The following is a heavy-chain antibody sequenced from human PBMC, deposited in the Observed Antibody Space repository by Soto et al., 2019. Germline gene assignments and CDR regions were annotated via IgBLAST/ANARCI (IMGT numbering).Heavy chain of an antibody. CDR1: GFTFNSHE. CDR2: ISSSGGSI. J-gene: IGHJ5*02. CDR3: ARSWGLYCSSSRCYSPWFDP. V-gene: IGHV3-48*03. D-gene: IGHD2-2*02. Sequence: EVQLVESGGGVVQPGGSLRLSCAGSGFTFNSHEMTWVRQAPGKGLEWISSISSSGGSIYYADSVKGRFTVSRDNAKNSLYLQMNSLRAEDTAVYYCARSWGLYCSSSRCYSPWFDPCGRGTLVTVSS.